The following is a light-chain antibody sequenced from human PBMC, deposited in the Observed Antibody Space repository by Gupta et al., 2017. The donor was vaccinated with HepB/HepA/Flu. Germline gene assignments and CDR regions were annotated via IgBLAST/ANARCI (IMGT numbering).Light chain of an antibody. J-gene: IGKJ2*01. CDR2: GAS. Sequence: TLSCRTSQSLNNNYLTWYQQKPGQAPRLLIYGASTRATGISDRFSGSGSGTDFTLTISRLEPEDFAMYYCQQYGSSPLYTFGQGTKLEIK. CDR1: QSLNNNY. V-gene: IGKV3-20*01. CDR3: QQYGSSPLYT.